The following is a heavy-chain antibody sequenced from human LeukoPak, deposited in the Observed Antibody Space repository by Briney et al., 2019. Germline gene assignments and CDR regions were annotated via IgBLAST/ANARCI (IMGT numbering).Heavy chain of an antibody. CDR2: ISGSGSDI. J-gene: IGHJ4*01. Sequence: GGFLRLSCAASGFTFNNFAMSWVRQAPGKGLEWLAYISGSGSDIYYADSVKGRFTISRDSAKNSLYLQMNSLRPDDTALYYCSTDPRLLIYWGHGTLVTVSS. D-gene: IGHD2-8*01. CDR1: GFTFNNFA. V-gene: IGHV3-11*01. CDR3: STDPRLLIY.